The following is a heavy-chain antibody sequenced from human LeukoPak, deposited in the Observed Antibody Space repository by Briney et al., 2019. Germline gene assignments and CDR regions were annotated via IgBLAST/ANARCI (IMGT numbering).Heavy chain of an antibody. CDR3: ARDRSMVRFDY. D-gene: IGHD2-8*01. Sequence: ASVKVSCKASGYTFTGYYMHWVRQAPGQGLEWMGRINPNSGDTNSAQNFQGRVTMTRDTSISTAYMELSSLRSDDTAVYYCARDRSMVRFDYWGQGTLVTVSS. CDR1: GYTFTGYY. J-gene: IGHJ4*02. V-gene: IGHV1-2*06. CDR2: INPNSGDT.